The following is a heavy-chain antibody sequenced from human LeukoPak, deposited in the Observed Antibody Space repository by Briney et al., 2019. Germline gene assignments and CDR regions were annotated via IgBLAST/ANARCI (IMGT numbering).Heavy chain of an antibody. V-gene: IGHV3-30*04. CDR1: GFTFSSYV. CDR2: ISYDGSNE. J-gene: IGHJ4*02. Sequence: GGSLRLSCAASGFTFSSYVMHWVRQAPGKGLEWVAIISYDGSNEYYADSVKGRFTISRDNAKNSLYLQMNSLRVEDTAVYYCAKVAKYYYGSETYYFFEHWGQGTPVTASS. CDR3: AKVAKYYYGSETYYFFEH. D-gene: IGHD3-10*01.